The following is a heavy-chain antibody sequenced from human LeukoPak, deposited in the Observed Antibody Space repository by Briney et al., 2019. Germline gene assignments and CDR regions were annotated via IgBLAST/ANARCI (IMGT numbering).Heavy chain of an antibody. CDR3: ARDPPIGAAARHPRRGWFDP. V-gene: IGHV3-30-3*01. J-gene: IGHJ5*02. CDR1: GFTFSSYA. D-gene: IGHD6-6*01. Sequence: GGSLRLSCAASGFTFSSYAMHWVRQAPGKGLEWVAVISYDGSNKYYADSVKGRFTISRDNSKNTLYLQMNSLRAEDTAVYYCARDPPIGAAARHPRRGWFDPWGQGTLVTVSS. CDR2: ISYDGSNK.